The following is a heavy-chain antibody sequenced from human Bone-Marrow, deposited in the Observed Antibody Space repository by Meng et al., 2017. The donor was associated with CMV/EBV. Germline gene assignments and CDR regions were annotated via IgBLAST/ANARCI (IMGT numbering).Heavy chain of an antibody. CDR1: GGSFTSGSSSGGSFY. J-gene: IGHJ6*02. Sequence: SETLSLTCTVTGGSFTSGSSSGGSFYWSWIRQSPGKGLEWIGYVYHSGTTNYNPPLKSRVTISVDTFKNQFSLKLSSVSAADTAVYYFAREEYNSGPGVYYFYGMDVWGQGTTVTVSS. V-gene: IGHV4-61*01. CDR2: VYHSGTT. D-gene: IGHD1-20*01. CDR3: AREEYNSGPGVYYFYGMDV.